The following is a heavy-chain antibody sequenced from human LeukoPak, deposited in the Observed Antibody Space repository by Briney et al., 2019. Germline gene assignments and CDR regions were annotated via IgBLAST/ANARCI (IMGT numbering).Heavy chain of an antibody. Sequence: GGPLRLSCAASGFTFRNYWMGWVRQAPGKGLEWVANTKPDGSAEYCADYVRGRFTTSRDNANNFLYLQMNSLRAEDTAVYYCARDDGLNTNFDYWGQGTLVTVSS. CDR3: ARDDGLNTNFDY. CDR2: TKPDGSAE. J-gene: IGHJ4*02. V-gene: IGHV3-7*01. CDR1: GFTFRNYW. D-gene: IGHD5-24*01.